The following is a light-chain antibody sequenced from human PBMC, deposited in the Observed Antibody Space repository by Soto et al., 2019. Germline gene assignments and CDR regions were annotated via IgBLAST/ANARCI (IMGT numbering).Light chain of an antibody. CDR2: DVN. CDR1: SSDVGSTFNY. CDR3: SAYSTGSTPVL. V-gene: IGLV2-14*03. J-gene: IGLJ3*02. Sequence: QSALTQPASVSGSPGQSITISCTGTSSDVGSTFNYVSWYQHHPGKAPRLIMSDVNHRPSGVSDCFSGSKSGNTASLTISGLQAEDEAHYFCSAYSTGSTPVLFGGGTKLTVL.